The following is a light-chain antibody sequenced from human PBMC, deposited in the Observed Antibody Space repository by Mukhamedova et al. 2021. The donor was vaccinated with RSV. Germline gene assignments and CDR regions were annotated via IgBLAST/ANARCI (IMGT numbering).Light chain of an antibody. Sequence: WYQRRVHGKAPNLLIFAASNLQSGVPSRFSGSGSGTDFTLTISSLQPEDLATSYCQQPYSTPGCSFGQGPRVEIK. J-gene: IGKJ2*04. CDR2: AAS. V-gene: IGKV1-39*01. CDR3: QQPYSTPGCS.